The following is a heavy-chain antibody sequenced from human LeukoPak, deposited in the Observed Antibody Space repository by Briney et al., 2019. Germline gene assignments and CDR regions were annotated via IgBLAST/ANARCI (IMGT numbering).Heavy chain of an antibody. CDR3: ARDWVTYSSSPRPFDY. Sequence: GGSLRLSCAASGFTFSSYSMNWVSQAPGKGLEWVSFISSSSSYIHYADSVKGRFTISRDNAKNSLYLQMNSLRAEDTAVYYCARDWVTYSSSPRPFDYWGQGTLVTVSS. D-gene: IGHD6-6*01. J-gene: IGHJ4*02. CDR2: ISSSSSYI. CDR1: GFTFSSYS. V-gene: IGHV3-21*01.